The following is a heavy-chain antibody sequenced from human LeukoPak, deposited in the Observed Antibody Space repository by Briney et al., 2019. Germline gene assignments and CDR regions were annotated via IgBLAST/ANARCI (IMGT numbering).Heavy chain of an antibody. CDR2: IYHSGST. V-gene: IGHV4-30-2*01. CDR3: ARLEYSSSWYGGPVDY. D-gene: IGHD6-13*01. J-gene: IGHJ4*02. Sequence: PSQTLSLTCTVSGGSISSGSYYWNWIRQPPGKGLEWIGYIYHSGSTYYNPSLKSRVTISVDRSKNQFSLKLSSVTAADTAVYYCARLEYSSSWYGGPVDYWGQGTLVTVSS. CDR1: GGSISSGSYY.